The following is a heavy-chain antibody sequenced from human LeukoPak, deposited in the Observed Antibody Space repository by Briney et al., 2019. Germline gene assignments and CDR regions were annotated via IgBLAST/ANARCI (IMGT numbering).Heavy chain of an antibody. V-gene: IGHV1-3*01. J-gene: IGHJ4*02. CDR1: GYTFTSYG. CDR3: ARDRGGTGDFDY. CDR2: INAGNGDT. D-gene: IGHD1-1*01. Sequence: ASVEVSCKASGYTFTSYGISWVRRAPGQRLEWMGWINAGNGDTKYSQKFQGRVTIARDTSASTAYMELSSLRSEDTAVYYCARDRGGTGDFDYWGQGTLVTVSS.